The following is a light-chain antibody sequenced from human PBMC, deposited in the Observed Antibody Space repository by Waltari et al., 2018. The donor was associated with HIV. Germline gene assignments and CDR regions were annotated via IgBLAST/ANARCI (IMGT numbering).Light chain of an antibody. J-gene: IGKJ2*01. CDR3: QQRSNWPPGFT. Sequence: EIVLTQSPVTLSLSPGERATLSCRASQSVTTYLAWYQHKPGQAPSLLVYDASSRATGIPARFRGSGSGTDFTLTITSLEPDDFAVYYCQQRSNWPPGFTFGQGTKLEIK. CDR1: QSVTTY. CDR2: DAS. V-gene: IGKV3-11*01.